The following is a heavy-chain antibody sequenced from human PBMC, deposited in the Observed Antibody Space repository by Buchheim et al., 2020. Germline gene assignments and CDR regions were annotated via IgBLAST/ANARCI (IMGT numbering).Heavy chain of an antibody. J-gene: IGHJ6*02. CDR1: GFTFSSYA. CDR3: AKPALVSSSSYYYYGMDV. Sequence: EVQLLESGGGLVQPGGSLRLSCAASGFTFSSYAMSWVRQAPGKGLEWVSAISGSGGSTYYADSVEGRFTISRDNSKNTLYLQMNSLRAEDTAVYYCAKPALVSSSSYYYYGMDVWGQGTT. D-gene: IGHD6-6*01. V-gene: IGHV3-23*01. CDR2: ISGSGGST.